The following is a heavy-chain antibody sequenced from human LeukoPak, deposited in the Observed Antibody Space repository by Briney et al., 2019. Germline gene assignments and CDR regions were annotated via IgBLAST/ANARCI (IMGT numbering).Heavy chain of an antibody. J-gene: IGHJ4*02. D-gene: IGHD5-18*01. V-gene: IGHV3-23*01. CDR1: KFTFSSYA. CDR2: ISGSGGST. Sequence: GGSLRLSCAASKFTFSSYAMSWVRQAPGKGLEWVSGISGSGGSTYYADSVKGRFTISRDNSKNTLYLQMNSLRAEDTAVYYCAKDDWRIHLWLPFDYWGQETLVTVSS. CDR3: AKDDWRIHLWLPFDY.